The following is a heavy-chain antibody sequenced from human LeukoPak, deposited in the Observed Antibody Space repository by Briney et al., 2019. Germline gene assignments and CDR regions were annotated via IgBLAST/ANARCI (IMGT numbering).Heavy chain of an antibody. Sequence: PSETLSLTCTVSGGSISSSSYYWGWIRQPPGKGLEWIGSIYYSGSNYYNPSLKSRITISVDTSKNQFSLKLSSVTAADTAVYYCARSLVGATADFDYWGQGTLVTVSS. J-gene: IGHJ4*02. D-gene: IGHD1-26*01. CDR3: ARSLVGATADFDY. CDR2: IYYSGSN. V-gene: IGHV4-39*01. CDR1: GGSISSSSYY.